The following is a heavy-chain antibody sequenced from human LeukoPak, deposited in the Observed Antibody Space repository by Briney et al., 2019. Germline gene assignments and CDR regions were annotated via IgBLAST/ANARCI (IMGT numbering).Heavy chain of an antibody. J-gene: IGHJ6*03. CDR2: ISYSGNT. CDR1: AGSISSSAYY. V-gene: IGHV4-39*02. Sequence: SETLSLTCTVSAGSISSSAYYWGWIRQSPGKGLEWIGRISYSGNTYYNPSLKSRVTISVDTSKNHFSLRLSSVTAADTAVYYCSRLTHSYYSDTSGYYPYYYMDVWGEGTTVTVSS. D-gene: IGHD3-22*01. CDR3: SRLTHSYYSDTSGYYPYYYMDV.